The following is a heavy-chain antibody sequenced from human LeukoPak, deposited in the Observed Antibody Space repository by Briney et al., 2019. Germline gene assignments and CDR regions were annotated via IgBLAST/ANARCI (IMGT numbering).Heavy chain of an antibody. Sequence: ASETLSLTCTVSGGSISSYYWSWIRQPPGKGLEWIGYIYYSGSTNYNPSLKSRVTISVDTSKNEFSLKLSVVSPADTAVYYCARQIVVVSPFDYWGQGTLVTVSS. D-gene: IGHD3-22*01. CDR2: IYYSGST. CDR1: GGSISSYY. CDR3: ARQIVVVSPFDY. V-gene: IGHV4-59*01. J-gene: IGHJ4*02.